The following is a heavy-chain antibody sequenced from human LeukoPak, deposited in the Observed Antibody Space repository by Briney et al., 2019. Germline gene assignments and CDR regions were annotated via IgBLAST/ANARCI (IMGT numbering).Heavy chain of an antibody. CDR2: ISSSSSFI. V-gene: IGHV3-21*01. J-gene: IGHJ4*02. CDR1: GSTFSIYS. CDR3: ARMSSGGFDY. Sequence: PGGSLRLSCAASGSTFSIYSMNWVRQAPGKGLEWVSSISSSSSFIYYADSVKGRFTISRDNAKNSLYLQMNSLRAEDTAVYYCARMSSGGFDYWGQGTLVTVSS. D-gene: IGHD2-15*01.